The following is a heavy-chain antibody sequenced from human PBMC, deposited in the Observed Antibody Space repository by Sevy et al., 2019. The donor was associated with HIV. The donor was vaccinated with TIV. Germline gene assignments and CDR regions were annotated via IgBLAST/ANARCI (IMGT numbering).Heavy chain of an antibody. Sequence: SETLSLTCTVSGGSVSSGSYYWTWIRQPPGKGLEWIGYISYIGSTNYNPSLKSRVTISVDTSKNQLSLRLSSVTAADTAVYYCVRDRIAVAGGYFDYWGQGTLVTVSS. CDR3: VRDRIAVAGGYFDY. D-gene: IGHD6-13*01. CDR1: GGSVSSGSYY. V-gene: IGHV4-61*01. J-gene: IGHJ4*02. CDR2: ISYIGST.